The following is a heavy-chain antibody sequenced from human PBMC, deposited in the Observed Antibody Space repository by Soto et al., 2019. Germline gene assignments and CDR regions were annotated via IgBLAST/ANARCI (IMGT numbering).Heavy chain of an antibody. CDR1: GYTFTSYA. Sequence: GASVKVSCKASGYTFTSYAMHWVRQAPGQRLEWMGWINAGNGNTKYSQKFQGRVTITRDTSASTAYMELRSLRSDDTAVYYCARDYGFGELFDPWGQGTLVTVSS. V-gene: IGHV1-3*01. J-gene: IGHJ5*02. CDR2: INAGNGNT. CDR3: ARDYGFGELFDP. D-gene: IGHD3-10*01.